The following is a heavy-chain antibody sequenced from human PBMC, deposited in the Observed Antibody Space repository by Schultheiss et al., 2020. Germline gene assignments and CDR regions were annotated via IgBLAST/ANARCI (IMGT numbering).Heavy chain of an antibody. D-gene: IGHD6-6*01. V-gene: IGHV2-5*02. CDR2: IYWDDDK. CDR3: ARTYSSTSGSDS. J-gene: IGHJ4*02. CDR1: GFSLSTSGVG. Sequence: SGPTLVKPTQTLTLTCTFSGFSLSTSGVGVGWIRQPPGKALEWLALIYWDDDKRYSPSLKSRLTITKDTSKNQVVLTMTNMDPVDTATYYCARTYSSTSGSDSWGQGTLVTVYS.